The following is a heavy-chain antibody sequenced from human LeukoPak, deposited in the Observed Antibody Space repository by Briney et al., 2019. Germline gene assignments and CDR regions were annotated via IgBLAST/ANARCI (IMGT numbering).Heavy chain of an antibody. CDR1: GYTFTSYD. CDR3: ARGYGSGSPFYYYMDV. D-gene: IGHD3-10*01. V-gene: IGHV1-8*03. CDR2: MNPNSGNT. Sequence: GASVKVSCKASGYTFTSYDINWVRQATGQGLEWMGWMNPNSGNTGYAQKSQGRVTITRNTSISTAYMELSSLRSEDTAVYYCARGYGSGSPFYYYMDVWGKGTTVTVSS. J-gene: IGHJ6*03.